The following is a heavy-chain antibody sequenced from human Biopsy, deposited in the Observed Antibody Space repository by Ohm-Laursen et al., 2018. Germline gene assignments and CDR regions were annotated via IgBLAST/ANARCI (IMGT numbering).Heavy chain of an antibody. CDR2: IYSSGIT. Sequence: TLSLTCTVSGGSMIHYYWNWIRQSPGKGLEWIAYIYSSGITNYNPSLKSRLTISIDTSKNQFSLKLNSMTTADTAVYYCARGQDYGGNKAFDIWGQGTKVTVSS. CDR1: GGSMIHYY. J-gene: IGHJ3*02. V-gene: IGHV4-59*01. CDR3: ARGQDYGGNKAFDI. D-gene: IGHD4-23*01.